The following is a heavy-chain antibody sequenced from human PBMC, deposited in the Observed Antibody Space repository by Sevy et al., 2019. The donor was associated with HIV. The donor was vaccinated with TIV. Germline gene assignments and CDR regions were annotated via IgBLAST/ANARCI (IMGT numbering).Heavy chain of an antibody. J-gene: IGHJ4*02. V-gene: IGHV3-23*01. CDR3: AREGCTKPHDY. D-gene: IGHD2-8*01. CDR2: LSFGCGEI. Sequence: GGSLRLSCAASGFTFSKYSMSWVRQPPGKGLGWVSTLSFGCGEINYADSVKGRLTISRNNTKSSVYLQMNNLRPEDTAVYYCAREGCTKPHDYWGQGTLVTVSS. CDR1: GFTFSKYS.